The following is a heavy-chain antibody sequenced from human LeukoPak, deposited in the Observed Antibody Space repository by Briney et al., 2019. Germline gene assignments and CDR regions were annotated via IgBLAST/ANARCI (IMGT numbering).Heavy chain of an antibody. V-gene: IGHV1-24*01. CDR1: GYTLTELS. Sequence: ASVKVSCKVSGYTLTELSMHWVRQAPGKGLEWMGGFDPEDGETIYAQKFQGRVTMTEDTSTDTAYMELSSLRSEDTAVYYCATGGLPAGQPVLLWFGAYWGQGTLVTVSS. CDR3: ATGGLPAGQPVLLWFGAY. D-gene: IGHD3-10*01. J-gene: IGHJ4*02. CDR2: FDPEDGET.